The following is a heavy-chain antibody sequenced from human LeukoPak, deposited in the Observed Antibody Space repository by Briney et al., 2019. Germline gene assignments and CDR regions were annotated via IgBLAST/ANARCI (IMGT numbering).Heavy chain of an antibody. CDR1: GGSISSGGYY. Sequence: PSETLSLTCTVSGGSISSGGYYWSWISQHPGKGLEWIGYIYYSGSTYYNPSLKSRVTISVDTSKNQFSLKLSSVTAADTAVYYCARELRFLEWLLYKGANWFDPWGQGTLVTVSS. J-gene: IGHJ5*02. V-gene: IGHV4-31*03. CDR3: ARELRFLEWLLYKGANWFDP. CDR2: IYYSGST. D-gene: IGHD3-3*01.